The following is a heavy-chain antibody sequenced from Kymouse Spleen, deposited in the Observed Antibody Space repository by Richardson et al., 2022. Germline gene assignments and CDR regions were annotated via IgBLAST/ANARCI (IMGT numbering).Heavy chain of an antibody. D-gene: IGHD3-3*01. Sequence: EVQLVESGGGLVKPGGSLRLSCAASGFTFSSYSMNWVRQAPGKGLEWVSSISSSSSYIYYADSVKGRFTISRDNAKNSLYLQMNSLRAEDTAVYYCARERDYDFWSGYYGDWFDPWGQGTLVTVSS. CDR3: ARERDYDFWSGYYGDWFDP. J-gene: IGHJ5*02. CDR2: ISSSSSYI. CDR1: GFTFSSYS. V-gene: IGHV3-21*03.